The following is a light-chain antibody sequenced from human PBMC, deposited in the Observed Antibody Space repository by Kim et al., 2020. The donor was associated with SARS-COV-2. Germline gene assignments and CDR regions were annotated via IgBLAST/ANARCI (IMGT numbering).Light chain of an antibody. J-gene: IGLJ1*01. Sequence: SPGQSVTISCTGTSTDVGGYNFVSWYQQRPGKAPQLIIYDVNKRPSGVPDRFSCSKSANTASLTISGLQAEDEADYFCCSYSGNYVFGTGTKVTVL. CDR2: DVN. CDR1: STDVGGYNF. V-gene: IGLV2-11*03. CDR3: CSYSGNYV.